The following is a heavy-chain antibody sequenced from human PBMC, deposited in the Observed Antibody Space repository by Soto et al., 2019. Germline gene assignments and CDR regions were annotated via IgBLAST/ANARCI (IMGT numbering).Heavy chain of an antibody. CDR2: ISAHNGNT. Sequence: QVHLVQSGAEVKKPGASVKVSCKGSGYTFTSYGITWVRQAPGQGLEWMGWISAHNGNTDYAQKLQGRVTVTRDTSTGTAYMELRRLRSDDAAVYYCARGGYGDYWGQGALVTVSS. V-gene: IGHV1-18*01. D-gene: IGHD1-1*01. J-gene: IGHJ4*02. CDR1: GYTFTSYG. CDR3: ARGGYGDY.